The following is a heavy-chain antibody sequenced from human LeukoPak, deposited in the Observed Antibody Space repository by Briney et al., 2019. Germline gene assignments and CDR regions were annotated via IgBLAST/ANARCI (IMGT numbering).Heavy chain of an antibody. CDR2: ISAYNGNT. CDR3: ARDRAPIAVAGTCDY. D-gene: IGHD6-19*01. J-gene: IGHJ4*02. Sequence: ASVKVSCKASGYTFTSYGISWVRQAPGQGLEWMGWISAYNGNTNYAQKLQGRVTMTTDTSTSTAYMELRSLRSDDTAVYYCARDRAPIAVAGTCDYWGQGTLVTVS. CDR1: GYTFTSYG. V-gene: IGHV1-18*01.